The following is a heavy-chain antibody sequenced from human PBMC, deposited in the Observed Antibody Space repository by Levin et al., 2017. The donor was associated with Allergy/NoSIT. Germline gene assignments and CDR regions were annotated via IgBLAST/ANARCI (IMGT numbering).Heavy chain of an antibody. Sequence: PGGSLRLSCAASGFSFTLYNMNWVRQAPGKGLEWVSFIGSSISTIHYADSVKGRFTISRDNAKSSLFLQMTSLRVEDTAVYYCATTVGSANVFDYWGQGTRVTVSP. CDR3: ATTVGSANVFDY. V-gene: IGHV3-48*01. J-gene: IGHJ4*02. D-gene: IGHD4-23*01. CDR1: GFSFTLYN. CDR2: IGSSISTI.